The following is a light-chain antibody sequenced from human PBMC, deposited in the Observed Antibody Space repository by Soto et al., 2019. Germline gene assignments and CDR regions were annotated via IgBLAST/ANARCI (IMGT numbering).Light chain of an antibody. CDR3: QQFGSSSWT. V-gene: IGKV3-20*01. CDR2: GAS. CDR1: QSVSSSY. J-gene: IGKJ1*01. Sequence: ESVLTQSPVTLSLSPVEKATLSCRASQSVSSSYLAWYQQKPGQAPRLLIYGASSRATGIPDRFSGSGSGTDFTLTVSRLEPEDFALYYCQQFGSSSWTFGQGTKVEIK.